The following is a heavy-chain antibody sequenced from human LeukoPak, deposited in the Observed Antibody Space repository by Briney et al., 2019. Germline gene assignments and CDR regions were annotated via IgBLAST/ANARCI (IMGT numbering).Heavy chain of an antibody. V-gene: IGHV3-33*06. Sequence: GGSLRLSCAASGFTFSSYGMHWVRQAPGKGLEWVAVIWYDGSNKYYADSVKGRFTISRDNSKNTLYLQMNSLRAEDTAVYYCAKATKGSNWYSIYYYMDVWGKGTTVTVSS. CDR3: AKATKGSNWYSIYYYMDV. CDR1: GFTFSSYG. D-gene: IGHD6-13*01. CDR2: IWYDGSNK. J-gene: IGHJ6*03.